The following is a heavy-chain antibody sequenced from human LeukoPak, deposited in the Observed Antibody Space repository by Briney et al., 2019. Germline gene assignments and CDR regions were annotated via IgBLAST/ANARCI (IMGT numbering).Heavy chain of an antibody. D-gene: IGHD1-1*01. CDR2: ISYDGSNK. J-gene: IGHJ4*02. CDR1: GFTFSSYA. V-gene: IGHV3-30-3*01. CDR3: ARDRHNWNDGGGFDY. Sequence: GGSLRLSCAASGFTFSSYAMHWVRQAPGKGLEWVAVISYDGSNKYYADSVKGRFTISRDNSKNTLYLQTNSLRAEDTAVYYCARDRHNWNDGGGFDYWGQGTLVTVSS.